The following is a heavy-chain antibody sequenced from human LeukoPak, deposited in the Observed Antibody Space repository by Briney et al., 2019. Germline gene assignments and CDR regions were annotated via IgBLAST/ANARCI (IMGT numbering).Heavy chain of an antibody. CDR3: ARQNSGWEKGTIDY. J-gene: IGHJ4*02. D-gene: IGHD6-19*01. Sequence: KPGESLKTSFKGSGCRFTNYWIGWVRQMPGKGLEWMGIIYPGDSDIRYSPSFQGQVTISADKSISTAYLQWSSLKASDTAMYYCARQNSGWEKGTIDYWGQGTLVTVSS. V-gene: IGHV5-51*01. CDR2: IYPGDSDI. CDR1: GCRFTNYW.